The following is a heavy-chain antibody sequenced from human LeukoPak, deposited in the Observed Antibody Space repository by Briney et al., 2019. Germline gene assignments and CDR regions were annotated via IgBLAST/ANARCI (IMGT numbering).Heavy chain of an antibody. CDR3: ARAMEEGYCSSTSCPTRFDP. V-gene: IGHV4-31*03. D-gene: IGHD2-2*01. CDR2: IYYSGST. Sequence: SETLSLTCTVSGYSISSGGYYWSWIRQHPGKGLEWIGYIYYSGSTYYNPSLKSRVTISVDTSKNQFSLKLSSATAADTAVYYCARAMEEGYCSSTSCPTRFDPWGQGTLVTVSS. CDR1: GYSISSGGYY. J-gene: IGHJ5*02.